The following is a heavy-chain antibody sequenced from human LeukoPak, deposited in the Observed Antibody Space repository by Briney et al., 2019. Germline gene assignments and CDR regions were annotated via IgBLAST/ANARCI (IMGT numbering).Heavy chain of an antibody. CDR3: ARDMIILQS. CDR2: IKQDGSEK. J-gene: IGHJ5*02. D-gene: IGHD3-16*01. V-gene: IGHV3-7*04. Sequence: GGSLRLSCTVSGFTFTEYAMSWVRQAPGKGLEWVANIKQDGSEKYYVDSVKGRFTISRDNAKKSLYLQMNSLRAEDTAVYFCARDMIILQSWGQGTLVTVSS. CDR1: GFTFTEYA.